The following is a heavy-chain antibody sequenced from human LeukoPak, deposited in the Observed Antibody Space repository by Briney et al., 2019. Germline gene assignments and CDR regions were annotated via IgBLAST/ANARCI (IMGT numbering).Heavy chain of an antibody. V-gene: IGHV1-69*01. D-gene: IGHD1-26*01. J-gene: IGHJ1*01. CDR3: ARGLGSYRPEYFQH. CDR2: IIPILGTA. Sequence: SVKVSCKASGGTFSSYAISWVRQAPGQGLEWMGGIIPILGTANYAQKFQGRVTITADESTSTAYMELSSLRSEDTAVYYCARGLGSYRPEYFQHWGQGTLVTVSS. CDR1: GGTFSSYA.